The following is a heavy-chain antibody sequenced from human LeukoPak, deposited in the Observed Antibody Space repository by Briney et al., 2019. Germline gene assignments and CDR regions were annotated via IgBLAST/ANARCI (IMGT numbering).Heavy chain of an antibody. CDR3: AKGNNSLSYNFDY. D-gene: IGHD2/OR15-2a*01. CDR2: ISGDGSVT. Sequence: PGGALRLSCAASGFTLRDFPMHWVRQAPGKGLEWVSLISGDGSVTHYADSVKGRFTISRDNSKNSLYLQMSSLRIEDTAFYHCAKGNNSLSYNFDYWGQGALVTVSS. J-gene: IGHJ4*02. V-gene: IGHV3-43*02. CDR1: GFTLRDFP.